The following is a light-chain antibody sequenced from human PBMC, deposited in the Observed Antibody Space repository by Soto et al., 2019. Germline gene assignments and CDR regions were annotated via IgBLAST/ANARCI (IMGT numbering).Light chain of an antibody. CDR2: EGS. J-gene: IGLJ2*01. Sequence: QSVLTQPASVSGSPGQSITISCTGTSSDVGSYNLVSWYQQHPGKAPKLMIYEGSKRPSGVSNRFSGSKSGNTASLTISGLQAEDEADYYCCSYAGSMIFGGGTKHRP. CDR1: SSDVGSYNL. CDR3: CSYAGSMI. V-gene: IGLV2-23*01.